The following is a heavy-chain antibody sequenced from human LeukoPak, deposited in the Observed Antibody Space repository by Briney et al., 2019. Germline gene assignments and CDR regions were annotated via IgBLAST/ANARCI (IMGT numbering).Heavy chain of an antibody. CDR3: ARGKIFGVVPAYYMDV. J-gene: IGHJ6*03. V-gene: IGHV4-34*01. D-gene: IGHD3-3*01. CDR2: INHSGST. Sequence: PSETLSLTCAVYGGSLSGYYWSWIRQPPGKGLEWIGEINHSGSTNYNPSLKSRATISVDTSKNQFSLKLSSVTAADTAVYYCARGKIFGVVPAYYMDVWGKGTTVTVSS. CDR1: GGSLSGYY.